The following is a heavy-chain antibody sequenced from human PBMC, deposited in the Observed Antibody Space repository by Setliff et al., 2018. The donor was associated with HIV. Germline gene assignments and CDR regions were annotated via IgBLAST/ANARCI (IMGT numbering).Heavy chain of an antibody. V-gene: IGHV4-61*09. CDR2: VYTSGSA. J-gene: IGHJ4*02. D-gene: IGHD3-10*01. CDR1: GGSISSGGHY. Sequence: SETLSLTCTVSGGSISSGGHYWNWIRQPAGRGLEWIGHVYTSGSASYNPPLKSRVTISMDTSKNQFSLKLNSVTATDTAIYYCARQSGPYGPSVPPDYWGQGTLVTVSS. CDR3: ARQSGPYGPSVPPDY.